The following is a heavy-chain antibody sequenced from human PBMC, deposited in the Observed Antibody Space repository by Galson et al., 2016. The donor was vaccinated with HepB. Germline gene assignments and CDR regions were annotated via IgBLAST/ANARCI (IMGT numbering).Heavy chain of an antibody. V-gene: IGHV4-31*03. Sequence: TLSLTCTVSGDSITSGGYYWSWIRQHPGEGLEWIGYIYYTGSTYYNPSLKSRVTISVDTSKNQFSLKLSSVTAADTAMYYCARDRNEYYFDYWGQGTLDTVSS. J-gene: IGHJ4*02. CDR2: IYYTGST. D-gene: IGHD1-1*01. CDR3: ARDRNEYYFDY. CDR1: GDSITSGGYY.